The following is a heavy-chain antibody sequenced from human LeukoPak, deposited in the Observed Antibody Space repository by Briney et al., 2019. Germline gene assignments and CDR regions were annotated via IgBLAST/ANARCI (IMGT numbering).Heavy chain of an antibody. J-gene: IGHJ4*02. D-gene: IGHD3-10*01. Sequence: SETLSLTCTVSGGSISTYYWSWIRQPPGKRLEWIGYIYYSGSTNYNPSLKSRVTISVDTSKNQFSLKLSSVTAADTAVYYCARDRGYYFGSGSYLGDWGQGTLVTVSS. CDR3: ARDRGYYFGSGSYLGD. CDR1: GGSISTYY. V-gene: IGHV4-59*01. CDR2: IYYSGST.